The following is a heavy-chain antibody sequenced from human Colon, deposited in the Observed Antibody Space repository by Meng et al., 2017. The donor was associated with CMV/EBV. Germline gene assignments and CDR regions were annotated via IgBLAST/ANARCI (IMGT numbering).Heavy chain of an antibody. D-gene: IGHD1-26*01. CDR2: IGSNSSSI. J-gene: IGHJ6*02. Sequence: GESLKISCAASGFTFSSYEMNWVRQAPGKGLEWVSFIGSNSSSIYYADSLKGRFTVSRDNANNTLFLQMNSLRAEDTAVYYCARLSGNSRMDVWGQGTTVTVSS. V-gene: IGHV3-21*06. CDR1: GFTFSSYE. CDR3: ARLSGNSRMDV.